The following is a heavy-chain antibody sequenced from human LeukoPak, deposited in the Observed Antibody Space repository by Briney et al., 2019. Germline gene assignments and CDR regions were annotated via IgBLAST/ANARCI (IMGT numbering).Heavy chain of an antibody. CDR1: GGTFSSTT. J-gene: IGHJ5*02. V-gene: IGHV1-69*05. D-gene: IGHD6-13*01. CDR3: ARDRRPSRYQLLQQQLVSPNTNWFDP. CDR2: ITPIFRTP. Sequence: SVKVSCKASGGTFSSTTINWVRQAPGQGLEWMGGITPIFRTPNYAQKFQGRVTMTRDTSTSTVYMELSSLRSEDTAVYYCARDRRPSRYQLLQQQLVSPNTNWFDPWGQGTLVTVSS.